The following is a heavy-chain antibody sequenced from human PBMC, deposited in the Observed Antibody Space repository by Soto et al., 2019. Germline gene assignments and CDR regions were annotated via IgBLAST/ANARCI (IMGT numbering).Heavy chain of an antibody. CDR3: ARDTGQQLVRNYYYGMDV. J-gene: IGHJ6*02. CDR1: GGSISSGGYY. V-gene: IGHV4-31*03. D-gene: IGHD6-13*01. Sequence: SETLSLTCTVSGGSISSGGYYWSWIRQHPGKGLEWIGYIYYSGSTYYNPSLKSRVTISVDTSKNQFSLKLSSVTAADTAVYYCARDTGQQLVRNYYYGMDVWGQVTTVTVSS. CDR2: IYYSGST.